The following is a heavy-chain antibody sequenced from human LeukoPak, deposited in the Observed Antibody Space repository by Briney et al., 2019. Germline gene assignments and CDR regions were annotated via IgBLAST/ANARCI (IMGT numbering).Heavy chain of an antibody. J-gene: IGHJ4*02. CDR1: GGSISSYY. Sequence: SETLSLTCTVSGGSISSYYWSWIRQPPGKGLEWIGYIYYSGSTNYNPSLKSRVTVSVDTSKNQFSLKLSSVTAADTAVYYCATGITMVRGVIDYWGQGTLVTVSS. CDR2: IYYSGST. V-gene: IGHV4-59*12. D-gene: IGHD3-10*01. CDR3: ATGITMVRGVIDY.